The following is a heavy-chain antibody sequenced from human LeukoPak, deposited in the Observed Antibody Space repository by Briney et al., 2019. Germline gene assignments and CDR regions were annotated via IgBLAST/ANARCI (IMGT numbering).Heavy chain of an antibody. V-gene: IGHV3-23*01. CDR1: RFTFSNYA. Sequence: GGSLRLSCAASRFTFSNYAMSWVCQAQGKGLEWVSAITGSGDSTYYADSVKGRFTISRDNSENTLFLQMNSLRAEDTAIYYCANGFMVRGVIPDCWGQGPLVTVSS. D-gene: IGHD3-10*01. CDR2: ITGSGDST. J-gene: IGHJ4*02. CDR3: ANGFMVRGVIPDC.